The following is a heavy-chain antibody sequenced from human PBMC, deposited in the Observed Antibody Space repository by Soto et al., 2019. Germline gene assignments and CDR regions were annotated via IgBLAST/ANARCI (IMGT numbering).Heavy chain of an antibody. D-gene: IGHD6-13*01. CDR2: IDWDDDK. Sequence: ESGPTLVNPTQTLTLTCTFSGFSLSTSGMCVSWIRQPPGKALEWLALIDWDDDKYYSTSLKTRLTISKDTSKNQVVLTMTNMDPVDTATYYCARIISSSWYPPLEYYYYGMDVWGQGTTVTVSS. V-gene: IGHV2-70*01. CDR3: ARIISSSWYPPLEYYYYGMDV. CDR1: GFSLSTSGMC. J-gene: IGHJ6*02.